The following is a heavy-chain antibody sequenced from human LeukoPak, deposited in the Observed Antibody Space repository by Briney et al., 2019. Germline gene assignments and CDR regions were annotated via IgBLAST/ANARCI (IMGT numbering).Heavy chain of an antibody. CDR2: INHSGST. J-gene: IGHJ5*02. CDR3: ARAGGDFWSGYYPNWFDP. CDR1: GGSFSGYY. V-gene: IGHV4-34*01. D-gene: IGHD3-3*01. Sequence: SETLSLTCAVYGGSFSGYYWSWIRQPPGKGLEWIGEINHSGSTNYNPSLKSRVTISVDRSKNQFSLKLSSVTAADTAVYYCARAGGDFWSGYYPNWFDPWGQGTLVTVSS.